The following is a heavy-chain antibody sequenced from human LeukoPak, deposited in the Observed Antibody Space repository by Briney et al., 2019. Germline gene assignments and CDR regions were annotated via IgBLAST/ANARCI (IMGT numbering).Heavy chain of an antibody. CDR3: ARSGRGLATRFDP. J-gene: IGHJ5*02. V-gene: IGHV4-61*08. D-gene: IGHD1-26*01. Sequence: SETLSLTCTVSGGSISSGGYYWSWIRQPPGKGLEWIGYIYHSGSTYYNPSLKSRVTLSVDTSKNQFSLKLSSVTAADTAVYYCARSGRGLATRFDPWGQGILVTVSS. CDR1: GGSISSGGYY. CDR2: IYHSGST.